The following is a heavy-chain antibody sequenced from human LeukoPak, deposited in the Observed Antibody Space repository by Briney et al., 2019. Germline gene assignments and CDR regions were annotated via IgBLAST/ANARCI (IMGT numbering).Heavy chain of an antibody. CDR2: ISYDGSNK. CDR1: GFTFSSYG. CDR3: AKEVSGPLSGSYYSTLYYYYGMDV. Sequence: GGFLRLSCAASGFTFSSYGMHWVRQAPGKGLEWVAVISYDGSNKYYADSVKGRFTISRDNSKNTLYLQMNSLRAEDTAVYYCAKEVSGPLSGSYYSTLYYYYGMDVWGQGTTVTVSS. J-gene: IGHJ6*02. D-gene: IGHD3-10*01. V-gene: IGHV3-30*18.